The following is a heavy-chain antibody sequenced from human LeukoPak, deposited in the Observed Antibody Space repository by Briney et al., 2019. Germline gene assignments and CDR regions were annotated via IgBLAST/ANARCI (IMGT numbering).Heavy chain of an antibody. Sequence: GESLRISCQGSGLGFTTYLISWVRRMPGKGVGWMGRIYPSDSYTNYSPSFQGRVTISADKSISTAYLQLTSLRASDTAIYYCARHFYSGYDLIDYGGQGTLVTAS. D-gene: IGHD5-12*01. CDR2: IYPSDSYT. V-gene: IGHV5-10-1*01. CDR1: GLGFTTYL. CDR3: ARHFYSGYDLIDY. J-gene: IGHJ4*02.